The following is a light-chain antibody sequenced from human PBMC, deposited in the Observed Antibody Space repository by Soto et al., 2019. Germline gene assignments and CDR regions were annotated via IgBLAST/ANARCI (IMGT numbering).Light chain of an antibody. V-gene: IGLV7-46*01. CDR1: SGAVTNGHY. Sequence: QAAVTQDTSLTVSPRGTVTLTCGSTSGAVTNGHYPYWFQQKPGQAPRTLIYDTTNRHSWTPARFSGSLLGGKAALTLSGAQPEDEAEYYCLLSYNGPYVFGTGTKVTVL. CDR2: DTT. CDR3: LLSYNGPYV. J-gene: IGLJ1*01.